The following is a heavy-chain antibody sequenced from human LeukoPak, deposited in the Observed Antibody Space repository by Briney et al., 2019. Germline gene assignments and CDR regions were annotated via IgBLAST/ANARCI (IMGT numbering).Heavy chain of an antibody. J-gene: IGHJ5*02. CDR2: ISESGTTI. CDR1: GFSFSTYE. CDR3: AREMYSSGWYNWFDP. Sequence: PGGSLRLSCAASGFSFSTYEMNWVRQAPGKGLEWVPYISESGTTIHYADSVKGRFTISRDNAKKSLYLQMNSLRAEDTAVYYCAREMYSSGWYNWFDPWGQGTLVTVSS. D-gene: IGHD6-19*01. V-gene: IGHV3-48*03.